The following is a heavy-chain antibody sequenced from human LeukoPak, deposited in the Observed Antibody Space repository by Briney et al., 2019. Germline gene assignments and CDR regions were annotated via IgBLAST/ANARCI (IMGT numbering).Heavy chain of an antibody. J-gene: IGHJ4*02. Sequence: GGSLRLSCAASGFTFSSYWMSWVRQAPGKGPEWVANMKQDGSKTYYVDSVKGRFTISRDNAKNSLFLQKNSLRDEDTAVYYCAREASLYCSGDSCYWAFDYWGQGTLVTVSS. V-gene: IGHV3-7*01. CDR1: GFTFSSYW. D-gene: IGHD2-15*01. CDR2: MKQDGSKT. CDR3: AREASLYCSGDSCYWAFDY.